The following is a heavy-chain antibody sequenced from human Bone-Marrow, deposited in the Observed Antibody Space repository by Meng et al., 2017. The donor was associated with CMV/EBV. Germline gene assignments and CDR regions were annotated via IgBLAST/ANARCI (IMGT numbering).Heavy chain of an antibody. CDR2: IYYSGST. Sequence: SEPLSLTCTGSGGSISSYHWTWIRQPPGKGLEWIGTIYYSGSTNYNSSLKRRVTISVDTSKNQFSLQLSSVTAADTAVYYCARELSWFGEFGLDVWGQGTTVTVSS. CDR3: ARELSWFGEFGLDV. J-gene: IGHJ6*02. D-gene: IGHD3-10*01. V-gene: IGHV4-59*01. CDR1: GGSISSYH.